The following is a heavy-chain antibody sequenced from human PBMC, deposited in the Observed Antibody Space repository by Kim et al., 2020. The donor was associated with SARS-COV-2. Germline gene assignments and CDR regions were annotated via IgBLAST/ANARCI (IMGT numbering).Heavy chain of an antibody. CDR3: ARYFSTGSGWYLEPPEYYFDY. CDR2: IYYSGST. CDR1: GGSISSSSYY. D-gene: IGHD6-19*01. J-gene: IGHJ4*02. V-gene: IGHV4-39*01. Sequence: SETLSLTCTVSGGSISSSSYYWGWIRQPPGKGLEWIGSIYYSGSTYYNPSLKSRVTISVDTSKNQFSLKLSSVTAADTAVYYCARYFSTGSGWYLEPPEYYFDYWGQGTLVTVSS.